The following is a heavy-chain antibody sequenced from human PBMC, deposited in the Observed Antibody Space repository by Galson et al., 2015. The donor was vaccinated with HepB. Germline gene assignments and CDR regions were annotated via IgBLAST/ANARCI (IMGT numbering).Heavy chain of an antibody. D-gene: IGHD3-22*01. CDR3: ARDDSSGRPSRWYYGMDV. CDR2: ISSSSSTI. CDR1: GFTFSSYS. Sequence: SLRLSCAASGFTFSSYSMNWVRQAPGKGLEWVSYISSSSSTIYYADSVKGRFTISRDNAKNSLYLQMNSLRAEDTAVYYCARDDSSGRPSRWYYGMDVWGQGTTVTVSS. V-gene: IGHV3-48*01. J-gene: IGHJ6*02.